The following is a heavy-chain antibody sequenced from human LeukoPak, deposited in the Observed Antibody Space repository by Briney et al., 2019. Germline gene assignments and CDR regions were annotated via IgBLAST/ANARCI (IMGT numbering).Heavy chain of an antibody. J-gene: IGHJ4*02. CDR1: GDRFTSYW. Sequence: GESLKISCKDSGDRFTSYWIGWVRQMPGEGLEWMGIIYPGDSDTKYSPSFQGQVTISVDKSISTAYLQWNSLKASDTAMYYCARRAISGWSLDFWGQGTLVTVSS. D-gene: IGHD6-19*01. CDR3: ARRAISGWSLDF. V-gene: IGHV5-51*01. CDR2: IYPGDSDT.